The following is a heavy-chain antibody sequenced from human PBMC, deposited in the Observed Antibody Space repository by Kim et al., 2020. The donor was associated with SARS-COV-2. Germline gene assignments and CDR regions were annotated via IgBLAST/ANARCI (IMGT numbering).Heavy chain of an antibody. CDR3: ARQEDDMLSTRHFDS. D-gene: IGHD2-15*01. CDR1: GGSISGSY. CDR2: IYSSGTT. J-gene: IGHJ4*02. Sequence: SETLSLTCTVSGGSISGSYWSRIRQSPGKGLEWIGYIYSSGTTNYNPSLRSRLTMSVDTSKNRFSLSLSSMTAADAAVYYCARQEDDMLSTRHFDSWGQG. V-gene: IGHV4-59*08.